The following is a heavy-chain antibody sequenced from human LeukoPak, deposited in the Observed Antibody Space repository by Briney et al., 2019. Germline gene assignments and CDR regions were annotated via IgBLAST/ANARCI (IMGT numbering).Heavy chain of an antibody. V-gene: IGHV4-39*01. CDR1: GVSISSSNSY. J-gene: IGHJ5*02. Sequence: SETLSLTCTVSGVSISSSNSYWGWIRQPPGKGLEWIGSIYYSGNTYYNASLKSQVSISIDTSKNQFSLKLTSVTAADTAVYYCARLSGLRYQLLGIRGYSYGYHWFDPWGQGTLVTVSS. D-gene: IGHD5-18*01. CDR3: ARLSGLRYQLLGIRGYSYGYHWFDP. CDR2: IYYSGNT.